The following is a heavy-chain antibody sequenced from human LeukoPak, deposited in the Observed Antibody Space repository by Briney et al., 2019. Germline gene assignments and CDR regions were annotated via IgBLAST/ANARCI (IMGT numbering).Heavy chain of an antibody. CDR1: GYTFTGYY. CDR2: INPNSGGT. D-gene: IGHD6-13*01. J-gene: IGHJ4*02. CDR3: ARVPRKATIAAAGTRGPFDY. Sequence: ASVKVSCKASGYTFTGYYMHWVRQAPGQGLEWMGWINPNSGGTNYAQKFQGRVTMTRDTSISTAYMELSRLRPDDTAVYYCARVPRKATIAAAGTRGPFDYWGQGTLVTVSS. V-gene: IGHV1-2*02.